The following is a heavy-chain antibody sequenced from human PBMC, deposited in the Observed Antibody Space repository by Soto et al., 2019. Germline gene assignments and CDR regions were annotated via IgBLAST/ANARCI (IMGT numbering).Heavy chain of an antibody. D-gene: IGHD3-16*01. CDR2: TSYDGTNK. Sequence: QVQLVESGGGVVQPGTSLRVSCVASGFTFRSYVIHWVRQAPGKGLEWVALTSYDGTNKYYGDSVRGRFTISRDNSRNTADLQMDRLRVEDTAFYYCARWGTTGGLDVWGQGPLVSVSS. V-gene: IGHV3-30*19. CDR1: GFTFRSYV. J-gene: IGHJ1*01. CDR3: ARWGTTGGLDV.